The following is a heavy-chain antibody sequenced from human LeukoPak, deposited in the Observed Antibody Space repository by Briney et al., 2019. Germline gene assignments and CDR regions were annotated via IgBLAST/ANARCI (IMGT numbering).Heavy chain of an antibody. Sequence: GGSLKISCYGSGYGFTSSWIGWVRQMTRKGLEWMGFIYPGDSDTRYSPSFQAQVTISADKSIGTAFLQWRSLKASDTAIYYCAVGTTPYFIHYWGQGTLVTVSS. V-gene: IGHV5-51*01. J-gene: IGHJ4*02. CDR3: AVGTTPYFIHY. D-gene: IGHD2/OR15-2a*01. CDR2: IYPGDSDT. CDR1: GYGFTSSW.